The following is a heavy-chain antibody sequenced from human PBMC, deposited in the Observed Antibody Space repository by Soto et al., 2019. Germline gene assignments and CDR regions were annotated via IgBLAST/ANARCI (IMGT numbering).Heavy chain of an antibody. J-gene: IGHJ6*02. D-gene: IGHD5-18*01. CDR2: IWYDGSNK. Sequence: QVQLVESGGGVVQPGRSLRLSCAASGFTFSSYGMHWVRQAPGKGLEWVAVIWYDGSNKYYADSVKGRFTISRDNSKNTLYLQMNSLRAEDTAVYYCARSDTAMVHPAYYYYGMDVWGQGTTVTVSS. V-gene: IGHV3-33*01. CDR1: GFTFSSYG. CDR3: ARSDTAMVHPAYYYYGMDV.